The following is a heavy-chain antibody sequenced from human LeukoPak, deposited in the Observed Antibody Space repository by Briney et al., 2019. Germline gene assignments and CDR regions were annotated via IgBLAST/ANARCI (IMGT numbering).Heavy chain of an antibody. CDR1: GGSFSGYY. CDR2: IYYSGST. V-gene: IGHV4-31*11. CDR3: AREGEDIVDV. D-gene: IGHD2-15*01. Sequence: SETLSLTCAVYGGSFSGYYWSWIRQHPGKGLEWIGYIYYSGSTYYNPSLKSRVTISVDTSKNQFSLKLSSVTAADTAVYYCAREGEDIVDVWGKGTTVIVSS. J-gene: IGHJ6*04.